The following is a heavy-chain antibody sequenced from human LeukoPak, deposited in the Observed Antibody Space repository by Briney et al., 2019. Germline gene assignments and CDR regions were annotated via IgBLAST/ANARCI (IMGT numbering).Heavy chain of an antibody. J-gene: IGHJ6*03. CDR2: IYHSGST. CDR1: GYSISSGHY. V-gene: IGHV4-38-2*02. D-gene: IGHD1-1*01. Sequence: SETPSLTCTVSGYSISSGHYWGWIRQPPGKGLEWIGSIYHSGSTYYNPSLKSRVTISVDTSKNQFSLKLSSVTAADTAVFYCARAVQLERPPPLIGYYYMDVWGKGTTVTVSS. CDR3: ARAVQLERPPPLIGYYYMDV.